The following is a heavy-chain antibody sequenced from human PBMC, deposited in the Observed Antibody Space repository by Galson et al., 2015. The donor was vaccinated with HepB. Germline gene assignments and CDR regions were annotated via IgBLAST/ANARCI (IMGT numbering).Heavy chain of an antibody. CDR2: INPSGGST. CDR3: ASYYYDSSAPGSAFDI. Sequence: SVKVSCKASGYTFTSYYMHWVRQAPGQGLEWMGIINPSGGSTSYAQKFQGRVTMTRDTSTSTVYMELSSLRSEDTAVYYCASYYYDSSAPGSAFDIWGQGTMVTVSS. CDR1: GYTFTSYY. J-gene: IGHJ3*02. D-gene: IGHD3-22*01. V-gene: IGHV1-46*01.